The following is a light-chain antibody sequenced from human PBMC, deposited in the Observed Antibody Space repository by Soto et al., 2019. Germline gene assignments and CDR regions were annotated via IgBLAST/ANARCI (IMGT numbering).Light chain of an antibody. CDR3: CSYAGSYPPLV. Sequence: QSALTQPRSVSGSPGQSVTISCTGTSSDVGGYNYVSWYQQHPGKAPKLMIYDVSKRPSGVPDRFSGSKSGNTASLTISGLQAEDEADYYCCSYAGSYPPLVFGGGTKVTVL. J-gene: IGLJ2*01. V-gene: IGLV2-11*01. CDR1: SSDVGGYNY. CDR2: DVS.